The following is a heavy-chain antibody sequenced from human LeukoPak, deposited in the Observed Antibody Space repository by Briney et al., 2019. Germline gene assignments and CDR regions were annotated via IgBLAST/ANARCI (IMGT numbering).Heavy chain of an antibody. Sequence: SETLSLTCTVSGGSISGDYWSWMRQPPGKGLECIGYIYYSGSTNYNPSLKSRVTISVDTSKNQFSLKLSSVTAADTAVYYCARVGYFYYDVDVWGQGTTVTVSS. CDR1: GGSISGDY. J-gene: IGHJ6*02. CDR3: ARVGYFYYDVDV. V-gene: IGHV4-59*12. CDR2: IYYSGST.